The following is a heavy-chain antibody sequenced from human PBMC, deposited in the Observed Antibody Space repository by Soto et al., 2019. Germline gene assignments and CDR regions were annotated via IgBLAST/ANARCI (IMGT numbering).Heavy chain of an antibody. Sequence: QVQLVHSGAEVKKPGSSVKVSCKVSGGIFSRYGISWVRQAPGQGLEWVGGIIPIFGTANYAQKFQGRVTVTADESTSTAFMELSSLRSEDTDVYYCARNSLPAAIDYFDLWGQGTLVTVSS. D-gene: IGHD2-2*01. CDR2: IIPIFGTA. J-gene: IGHJ4*02. CDR3: ARNSLPAAIDYFDL. V-gene: IGHV1-69*01. CDR1: GGIFSRYG.